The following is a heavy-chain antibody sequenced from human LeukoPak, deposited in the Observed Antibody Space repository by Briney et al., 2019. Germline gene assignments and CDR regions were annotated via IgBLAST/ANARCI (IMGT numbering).Heavy chain of an antibody. Sequence: PSETLSLTCTVSGGSISSYYWSWIRQPAGKGLEWIGRIYTSGSTNYNPSPKSRVTMSVDTSKNQFSLKLSSVTAADTAVYYCAREGFGELLGVHDYWGQGTLVTVSS. D-gene: IGHD3-10*01. V-gene: IGHV4-4*07. CDR1: GGSISSYY. CDR3: AREGFGELLGVHDY. J-gene: IGHJ4*02. CDR2: IYTSGST.